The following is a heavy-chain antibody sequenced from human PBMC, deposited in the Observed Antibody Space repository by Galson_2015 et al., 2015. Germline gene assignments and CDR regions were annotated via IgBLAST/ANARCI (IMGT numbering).Heavy chain of an antibody. V-gene: IGHV4-59*01. J-gene: IGHJ4*02. CDR3: ARRRDYFDY. Sequence: SETLSLTCTVSGASISSYYWSWVRQPPGKGLEWIGYIYHSGTTNYNPSLKSRVTISVGTSKNQFSLKLSSVTAADTAVYYCARRRDYFDYWGQGTLVTVSS. CDR1: GASISSYY. CDR2: IYHSGTT.